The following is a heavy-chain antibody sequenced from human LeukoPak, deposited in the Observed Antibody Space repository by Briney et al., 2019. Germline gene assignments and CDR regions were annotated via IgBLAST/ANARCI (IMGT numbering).Heavy chain of an antibody. V-gene: IGHV4-59*01. CDR3: AKGEAQAVSAFDY. CDR2: IHYSWST. J-gene: IGHJ4*02. Sequence: SETLSLTCTVSGGSISSYYWNWIRQPPGKGLEWLGYIHYSWSTKYNPSLESRVPKSLDTAKNQFSLRLSSLTAPDTAVYYGAKGEAQAVSAFDYWGQGMLVTVSS. CDR1: GGSISSYY. D-gene: IGHD2-21*02.